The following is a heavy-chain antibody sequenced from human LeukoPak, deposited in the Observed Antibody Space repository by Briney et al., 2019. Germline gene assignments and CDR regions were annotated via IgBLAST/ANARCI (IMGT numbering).Heavy chain of an antibody. J-gene: IGHJ3*02. D-gene: IGHD2-15*01. CDR3: ARALVGYDDAFDI. Sequence: GGSLRLSCAASGFTFSSYGMHWVRQAPGKGLEWVAFIRYDGSNKYYADSVKGRFTISRDNSKNTLYLQMNSLRAEDTAVCYCARALVGYDDAFDIWGQGTMVTVSS. CDR1: GFTFSSYG. CDR2: IRYDGSNK. V-gene: IGHV3-30*02.